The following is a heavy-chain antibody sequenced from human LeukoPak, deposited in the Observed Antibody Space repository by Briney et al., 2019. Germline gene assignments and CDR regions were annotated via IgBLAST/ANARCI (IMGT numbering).Heavy chain of an antibody. CDR3: AREGGLDSSGYYYPDY. J-gene: IGHJ4*02. Sequence: GGSLRLSCAASGFTFSSYWMHWVRQAPGKGLVWVSRINSDGSSTSYADSVKGRFTISRDNAKNTLYLQMNSLRAEDTAVYYCAREGGLDSSGYYYPDYWGQGTLVTVSS. D-gene: IGHD3-22*01. V-gene: IGHV3-74*01. CDR1: GFTFSSYW. CDR2: INSDGSST.